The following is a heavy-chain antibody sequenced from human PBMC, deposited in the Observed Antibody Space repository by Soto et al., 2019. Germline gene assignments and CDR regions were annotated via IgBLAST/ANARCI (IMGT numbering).Heavy chain of an antibody. J-gene: IGHJ1*01. Sequence: GGSLRLSCAASGFTFSSYAMSWVRQAPGKGLEWVSAISGSGGSTYYADSVKGRFTISRDNSKNTLYLQMNSLRAEDTAVYYCAKGVIVVVPAAPVYFQHWGQGTLVTVSS. D-gene: IGHD2-2*01. V-gene: IGHV3-23*01. CDR2: ISGSGGST. CDR3: AKGVIVVVPAAPVYFQH. CDR1: GFTFSSYA.